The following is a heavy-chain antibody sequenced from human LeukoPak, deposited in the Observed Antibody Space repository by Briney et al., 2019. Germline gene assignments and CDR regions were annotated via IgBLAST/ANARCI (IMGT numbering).Heavy chain of an antibody. CDR2: IWCDGSNE. V-gene: IGHV3-33*01. CDR3: ARGIAVAGPGLAFDI. D-gene: IGHD6-19*01. CDR1: GFTFSSYV. J-gene: IGHJ3*02. Sequence: GGPLRLSCAASGFTFSSYVMHWVRQAPGKGLEWVAVIWCDGSNEYYADSVKGRVTISRDNSKNTLYLQMNSLRAEDTAVYYCARGIAVAGPGLAFDIWGQKTMVTVSS.